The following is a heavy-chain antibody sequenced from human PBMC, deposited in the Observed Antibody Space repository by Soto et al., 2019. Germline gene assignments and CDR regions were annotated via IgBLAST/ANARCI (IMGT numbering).Heavy chain of an antibody. J-gene: IGHJ6*02. CDR1: GGTFSSYA. CDR2: IIPIFGTA. V-gene: IGHV1-69*12. Sequence: QVQLVQSGAEVKKPGSSVKVSCKASGGTFSSYAISWVRQAPGQGLEWMGGIIPIFGTADYAQKFQGRVTITADEATSTAYMELSRLRSEDTAVYYCARHVPAAGYYYGMDVWGQGTTVTVSS. D-gene: IGHD2-2*01. CDR3: ARHVPAAGYYYGMDV.